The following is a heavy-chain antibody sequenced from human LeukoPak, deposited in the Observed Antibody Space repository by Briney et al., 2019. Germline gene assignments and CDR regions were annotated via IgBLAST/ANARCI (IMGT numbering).Heavy chain of an antibody. V-gene: IGHV3-33*01. CDR1: GFTFRNYG. Sequence: GGSLRLSCAASGFTFRNYGIHWVRQAPGKGLEWVAVIWYDGSNKYYADSVQGRFTISRDNSKNMLDLQMNSLRDEDTAVYYCARYGSGKTVDYWAQGTLVTVSS. CDR3: ARYGSGKTVDY. J-gene: IGHJ4*02. CDR2: IWYDGSNK. D-gene: IGHD3-10*01.